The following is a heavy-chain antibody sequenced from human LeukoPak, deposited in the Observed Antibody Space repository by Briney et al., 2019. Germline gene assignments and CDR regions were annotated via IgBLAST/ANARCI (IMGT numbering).Heavy chain of an antibody. V-gene: IGHV4-39*07. CDR3: ASTYCSGGSCYLDY. CDR2: IYYSGST. CDR1: GGSISSSSYY. Sequence: SETLSLTCTVSGGSISSSSYYWGWIRQPPGKGLEWIGSIYYSGSTYYNPSLKSRVTISVDTSKNQFSLKLSSVTAADTAVYYCASTYCSGGSCYLDYWGQGTLVTVSS. J-gene: IGHJ4*02. D-gene: IGHD2-15*01.